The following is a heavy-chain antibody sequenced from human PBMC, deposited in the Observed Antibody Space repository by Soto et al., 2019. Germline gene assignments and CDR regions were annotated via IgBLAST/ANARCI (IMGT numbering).Heavy chain of an antibody. CDR1: GGSIRRYY. V-gene: IGHV4-4*07. Sequence: QVQLQESGPGLVKPPETLSLTCTVSGGSIRRYYWSWIRQPAGKGLEWIGRIYSSGSTKYNPSLKSRVNMSVDTSKNQFSLKLSSVTAADTAVYYCAREGTTSGSFDVWGQGTMVTVSS. J-gene: IGHJ3*01. CDR3: AREGTTSGSFDV. CDR2: IYSSGST. D-gene: IGHD1-26*01.